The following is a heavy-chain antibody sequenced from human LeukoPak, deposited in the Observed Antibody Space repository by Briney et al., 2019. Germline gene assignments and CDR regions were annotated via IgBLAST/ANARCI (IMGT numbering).Heavy chain of an antibody. CDR1: GFTFISYA. CDR2: ISGSGGST. V-gene: IGHV3-23*01. CDR3: ARPMDFDWLLSFDY. D-gene: IGHD3-9*01. Sequence: GGSLRLSCAASGFTFISYAMSWVRQAPGKGLEWVSAISGSGGSTYYADSVKGRFTISRDNSKNTVYLQMNSLRAEDTAVYYCARPMDFDWLLSFDYWGQGTLVTVSS. J-gene: IGHJ4*02.